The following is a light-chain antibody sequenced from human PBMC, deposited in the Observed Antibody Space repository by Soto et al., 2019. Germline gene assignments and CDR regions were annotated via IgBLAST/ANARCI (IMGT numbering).Light chain of an antibody. CDR2: SDS. CDR1: NLGSKN. Sequence: SYELTQPLSVSMALGQTARVTCGGNNLGSKNVHWYQQKPVQAPVLVIYSDSNRPSGIPERFSGSNSGNTATLTISRAQAGDESDYYCQVWDSSTVVFGGGTKVTVL. CDR3: QVWDSSTVV. J-gene: IGLJ2*01. V-gene: IGLV3-9*01.